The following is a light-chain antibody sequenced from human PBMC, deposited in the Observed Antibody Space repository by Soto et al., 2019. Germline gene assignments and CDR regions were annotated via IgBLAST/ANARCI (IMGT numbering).Light chain of an antibody. Sequence: QSVLTQPPSVSGAPGQRVTISCTGSSSNIWAGYDVHWYQQLPGTAPKLLIYGNSNRPSGVPDRFSGSKSGTSASLAITGLQAEDEADYYRQSYDSSLSGWVFGGGTKLTVL. CDR2: GNS. V-gene: IGLV1-40*01. J-gene: IGLJ3*02. CDR1: SSNIWAGYD. CDR3: QSYDSSLSGWV.